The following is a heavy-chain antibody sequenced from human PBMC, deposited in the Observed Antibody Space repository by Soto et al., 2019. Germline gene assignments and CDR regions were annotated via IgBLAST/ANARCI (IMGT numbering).Heavy chain of an antibody. CDR3: ARLGSGWQYYYYGMDV. CDR1: GYSFAGYW. CDR2: IDPSDSQT. J-gene: IGHJ6*02. D-gene: IGHD6-19*01. V-gene: IGHV5-10-1*01. Sequence: PGESLKISCKGSGYSFAGYWITWARQKPGKGLEWMGRIDPSDSQTYYSPSFRGHVTISADKSISTAYLQWSSLKASDTAMYYCARLGSGWQYYYYGMDVWGQGTTVTVSS.